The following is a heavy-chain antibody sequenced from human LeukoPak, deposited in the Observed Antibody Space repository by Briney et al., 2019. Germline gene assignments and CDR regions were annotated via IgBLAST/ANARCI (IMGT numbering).Heavy chain of an antibody. J-gene: IGHJ4*02. V-gene: IGHV3-7*01. CDR3: ARGDYGDYSGPFDY. CDR2: IKQDGSEK. D-gene: IGHD4-17*01. CDR1: GFTFSSYW. Sequence: GGSLRLSCAASGFTFSSYWMSWVRQAPGKGLEWVANIKQDGSEKYYVDSVKGRFTISRDNGKNSLYLQMNSLRAEDTAVYYCARGDYGDYSGPFDYWGQGTLVTVSS.